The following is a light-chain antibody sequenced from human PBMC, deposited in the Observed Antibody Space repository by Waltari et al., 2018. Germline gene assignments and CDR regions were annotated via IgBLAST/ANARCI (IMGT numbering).Light chain of an antibody. J-gene: IGLJ2*01. CDR1: SGHSSYA. Sequence: QLVLTQSPSASASLGASVKLTCTLSSGHSSYATAWHPQQPEKGPRYLMKLNSDGSHSKGDGIPDRFSGSSSGAERYLTISSLQSEDEADYYCQTWGTGILVFGGGTKLTVL. CDR3: QTWGTGILV. CDR2: LNSDGSH. V-gene: IGLV4-69*01.